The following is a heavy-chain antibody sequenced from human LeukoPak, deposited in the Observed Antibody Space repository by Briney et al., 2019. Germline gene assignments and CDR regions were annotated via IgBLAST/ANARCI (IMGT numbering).Heavy chain of an antibody. CDR1: GFTFSSYS. CDR3: ARGHVLLWFGEFEYYFDY. D-gene: IGHD3-10*01. J-gene: IGHJ4*02. V-gene: IGHV3-48*01. CDR2: ISSSSSTI. Sequence: GGSLRLSCAASGFTFSSYSMNWVRQAPGKGLEWVSYISSSSSTIYYADSVKGRFTISRDNAKNSLYLQMNSLRAEDTAVYYCARGHVLLWFGEFEYYFDYWGQGTLVTVSS.